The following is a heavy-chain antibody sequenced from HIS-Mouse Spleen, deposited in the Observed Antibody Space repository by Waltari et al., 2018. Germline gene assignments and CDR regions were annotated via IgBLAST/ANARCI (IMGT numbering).Heavy chain of an antibody. J-gene: IGHJ4*02. CDR3: ARKGEYGSGSYYFDY. V-gene: IGHV1-2*02. Sequence: QVQLVQSGAEVKKPGASVTVSCKASGYTFTGYYMPWVRQATGQGLEWMGWINPNSGGTNYAQKFQGRVTMTRDTSISTAYMELSRLRSDDTAVYYCARKGEYGSGSYYFDYWGQGTLVTVSS. CDR2: INPNSGGT. CDR1: GYTFTGYY. D-gene: IGHD3-10*01.